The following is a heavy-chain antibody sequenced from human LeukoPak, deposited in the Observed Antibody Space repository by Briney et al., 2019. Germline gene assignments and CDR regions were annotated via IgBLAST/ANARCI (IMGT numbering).Heavy chain of an antibody. CDR1: GYSFTSYD. V-gene: IGHV1-8*03. D-gene: IGHD3-10*01. CDR2: MNPNSGNT. J-gene: IGHJ6*03. Sequence: GESLKISCKASGYSFTSYDINWVRQATGQGLEWMGWMNPNSGNTGYAQKFQGRVTITRNTSISTAYMELSSLRSEDTAVYYCARGRYGSGSYKIYYYYYMDVWGKGTTVTVSS. CDR3: ARGRYGSGSYKIYYYYYMDV.